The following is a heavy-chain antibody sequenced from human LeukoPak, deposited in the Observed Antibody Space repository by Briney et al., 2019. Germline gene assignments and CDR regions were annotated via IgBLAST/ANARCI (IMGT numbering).Heavy chain of an antibody. CDR1: GFTFSSYE. V-gene: IGHV3-48*03. Sequence: SGGSLRLSCAASGFTFSSYEMNWVRQAPGKGLEWVSYISSSGSTIYYADSVKGRFTISRDNAKNSPYLQMNSLRAEDTAVYYCAELGITMIEGVWGKGTTVTISS. D-gene: IGHD3-22*01. J-gene: IGHJ6*04. CDR3: AELGITMIEGV. CDR2: ISSSGSTI.